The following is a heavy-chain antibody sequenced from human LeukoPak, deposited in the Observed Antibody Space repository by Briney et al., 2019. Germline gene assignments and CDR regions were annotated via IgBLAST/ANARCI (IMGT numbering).Heavy chain of an antibody. CDR3: ARVWGKIAAAGRDDAFDI. D-gene: IGHD6-13*01. CDR2: INPNSGGT. J-gene: IGHJ3*02. V-gene: IGHV1-2*02. CDR1: GYTFTGYY. Sequence: GASVKVSCKASGYTFTGYYMHWVRQAPGQGLEWMGWINPNSGGTNYAQKFQGRVTMTRDTSISTAYMELSRLRSDDTAVYYCARVWGKIAAAGRDDAFDIWGQGTMVTVSS.